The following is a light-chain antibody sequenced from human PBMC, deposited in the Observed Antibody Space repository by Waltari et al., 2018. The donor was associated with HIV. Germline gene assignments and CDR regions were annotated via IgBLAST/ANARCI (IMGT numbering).Light chain of an antibody. V-gene: IGLV4-60*02. CDR1: SGHRRNI. CDR3: ETWDSSTGV. CDR2: LEGGGGY. J-gene: IGLJ3*02. Sequence: QPVLTQSSSASASLGSSVKLTCTLTSGHRRNIIAWHQPPPGKAPRYLMMLEGGGGYNKGRGVPDRFSGSSSGAYRYLTISNLQFEEEADYYCETWDSSTGVFGGGTMVTVL.